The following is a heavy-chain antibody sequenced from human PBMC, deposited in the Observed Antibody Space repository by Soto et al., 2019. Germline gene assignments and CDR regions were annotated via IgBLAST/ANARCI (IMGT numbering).Heavy chain of an antibody. Sequence: QVQLQQWGAGLLKPSETLSLTCAVYGGSFSGYYWSWIRQPPGKGLEWIGEINHSGRTNYNPSLKSRVTLSVDTSKNQFSLKLSSVTAADTAVYYCARFPAGIVATTHYYYYYYGMDVWGQGTTVTVSS. CDR3: ARFPAGIVATTHYYYYYYGMDV. V-gene: IGHV4-34*01. CDR2: INHSGRT. D-gene: IGHD5-12*01. J-gene: IGHJ6*02. CDR1: GGSFSGYY.